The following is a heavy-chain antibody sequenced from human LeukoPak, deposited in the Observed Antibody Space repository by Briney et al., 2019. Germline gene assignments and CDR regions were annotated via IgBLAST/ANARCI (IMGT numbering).Heavy chain of an antibody. CDR1: GFTFSSYD. CDR3: ARGGSYYDSWRWGVNY. CDR2: IGTAGDT. Sequence: GGSLRLSCAASGFTFSSYDMHWVHQATGKGLEWVSAIGTAGDTYYPGSVKGRFTISRENAKNSLYLQMNSLRAGDTAVYYCARGGSYYDSWRWGVNYWGQGTLVTVST. V-gene: IGHV3-13*01. J-gene: IGHJ4*02. D-gene: IGHD3-3*01.